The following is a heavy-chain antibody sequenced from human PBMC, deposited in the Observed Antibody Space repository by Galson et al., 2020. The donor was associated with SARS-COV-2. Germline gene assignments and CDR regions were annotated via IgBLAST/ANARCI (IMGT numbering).Heavy chain of an antibody. Sequence: GESLKISCAASGFTFSAYAMHWVRQAPGKGLDYVSSITSNGGTTYYANSVQGRFTISRDNSKNTLYLQMGSLRVEDMAIYYCARDRAGVADYWGQGTLVTVSS. J-gene: IGHJ4*02. CDR1: GFTFSAYA. CDR3: ARDRAGVADY. CDR2: ITSNGGTT. D-gene: IGHD6-13*01. V-gene: IGHV3-64*01.